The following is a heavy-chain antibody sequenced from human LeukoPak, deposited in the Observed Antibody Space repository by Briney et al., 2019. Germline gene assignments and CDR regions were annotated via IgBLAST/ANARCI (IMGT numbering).Heavy chain of an antibody. V-gene: IGHV3-21*04. CDR2: ISSSSSYI. J-gene: IGHJ3*02. Sequence: KTGGSLRLSCAASGFTFSSYSMNWVRQAPGKGLEWVSSISSSSSYIYYADSVKGRFTISRDNAKNSLYLQMNSLRAEDMALYYCAKAELGEGDAFDIWGQGTMVTVSS. CDR1: GFTFSSYS. CDR3: AKAELGEGDAFDI. D-gene: IGHD3-16*01.